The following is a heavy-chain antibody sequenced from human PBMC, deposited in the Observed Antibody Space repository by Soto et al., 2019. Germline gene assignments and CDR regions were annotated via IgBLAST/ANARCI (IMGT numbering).Heavy chain of an antibody. V-gene: IGHV3-23*01. J-gene: IGHJ4*02. Sequence: VQLLASGGGLVQPGGSLRLSCAASGFTFSRYAMSWVRQAPGTGLEWVSAISGSGGSTYCAASVKGRFTISRDKSKNTRDLQMNSLRAEDTAVYYCAKVMGNYVWGSERPWGQGTLVTVST. CDR1: GFTFSRYA. D-gene: IGHD3-16*01. CDR3: AKVMGNYVWGSERP. CDR2: ISGSGGST.